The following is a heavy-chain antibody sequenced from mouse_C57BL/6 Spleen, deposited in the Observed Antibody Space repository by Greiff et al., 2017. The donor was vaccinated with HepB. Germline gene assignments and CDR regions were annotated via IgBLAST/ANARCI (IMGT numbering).Heavy chain of an antibody. Sequence: QVQLQQPGAELVMPGASVKLSCKASGYTFTSYWMHWVKQRPGQGLEWIGEIDPSDSYTNYNQKFKGKSTLTVDKSSSTAYMQLSSLTSEDSAVYYCARMADRIAYWGQGTLVTVSA. D-gene: IGHD3-2*01. J-gene: IGHJ3*01. V-gene: IGHV1-69*01. CDR3: ARMADRIAY. CDR1: GYTFTSYW. CDR2: IDPSDSYT.